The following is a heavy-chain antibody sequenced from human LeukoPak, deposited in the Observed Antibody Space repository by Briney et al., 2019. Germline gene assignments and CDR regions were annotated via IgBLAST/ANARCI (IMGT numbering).Heavy chain of an antibody. J-gene: IGHJ4*02. CDR3: ARSANWACDY. D-gene: IGHD7-27*01. Sequence: GGSLRLSCAASGFTFSSYWMFWVRQAPGKGLVWVSRIHRDGSSATYADSVQGRLTVSRDNAKNTLYPQMNSLRAEDTAVYYCARSANWACDYWGQGTLVTVSS. CDR1: GFTFSSYW. V-gene: IGHV3-74*01. CDR2: IHRDGSSA.